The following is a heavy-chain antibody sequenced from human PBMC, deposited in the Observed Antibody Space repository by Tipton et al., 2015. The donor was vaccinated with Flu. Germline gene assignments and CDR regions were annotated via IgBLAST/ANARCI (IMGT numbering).Heavy chain of an antibody. J-gene: IGHJ3*02. D-gene: IGHD5-24*01. V-gene: IGHV3-9*01. CDR2: ISWYGDNI. CDR1: GFTFDDYA. CDR3: VILGYFVDGSDM. Sequence: SLRLSCAGSGFTFDDYAMHWVRQAPGKGLEWVSGISWYGDNIGYADSVKDRFTVSRDNAKNTLYLQMNSLRVEDTALYYCVILGYFVDGSDMWGQGTMVTVSS.